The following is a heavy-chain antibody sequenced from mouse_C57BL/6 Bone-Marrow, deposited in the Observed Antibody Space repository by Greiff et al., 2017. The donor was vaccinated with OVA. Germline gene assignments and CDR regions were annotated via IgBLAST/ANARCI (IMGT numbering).Heavy chain of an antibody. D-gene: IGHD2-2*01. CDR3: ARSGYDWYFDV. Sequence: VQLQQPGAELVKPGASVKMSCKASGYTFTSYWITWVKQRPGQGLEWIGDIYPGSGSTTYNEKFKSKATLTVDTSSRTAYMPLISLTSEDASVYYFARSGYDWYFDVWGTGTTVTVSS. CDR2: IYPGSGST. CDR1: GYTFTSYW. V-gene: IGHV1-55*01. J-gene: IGHJ1*03.